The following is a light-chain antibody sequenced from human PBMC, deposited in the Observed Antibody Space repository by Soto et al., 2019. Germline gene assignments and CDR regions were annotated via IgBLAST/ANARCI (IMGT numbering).Light chain of an antibody. Sequence: QSALTQPPSASGSPGQSVTISCTGTSSDVGGYNYVSWYQQHPGKAPKLMIYEVNKRPSGVPDRFSGSKSGNTASLTVSGLQAKDEADYYCSSYAGSNNLRNVFGTGTKLTVL. CDR1: SSDVGGYNY. CDR3: SSYAGSNNLRNV. V-gene: IGLV2-8*01. J-gene: IGLJ1*01. CDR2: EVN.